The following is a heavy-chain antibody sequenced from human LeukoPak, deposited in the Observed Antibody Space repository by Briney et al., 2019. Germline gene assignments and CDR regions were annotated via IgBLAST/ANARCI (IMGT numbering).Heavy chain of an antibody. CDR1: GGSIRSSRYY. CDR2: IYYSGST. CDR3: ARTIVVVVAATEGYFDL. Sequence: SETLSLTCTVSGGSIRSSRYYWGWIRQPPGKGLEWIGSIYYSGSTYYNPSLKSRVTISVDTSKNQFSLKLSSVTAADTAVYYCARTIVVVVAATEGYFDLWGRGTLVTVSS. J-gene: IGHJ2*01. V-gene: IGHV4-39*01. D-gene: IGHD2-15*01.